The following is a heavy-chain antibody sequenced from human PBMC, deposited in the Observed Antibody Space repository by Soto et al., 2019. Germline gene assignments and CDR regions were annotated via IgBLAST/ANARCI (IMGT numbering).Heavy chain of an antibody. D-gene: IGHD2-21*02. V-gene: IGHV4-30-4*01. Sequence: QVQLQESGPGLVKPSQTLSLTCTVSGGSISSGDYYWSWIRQPPGKGLEWIGYIYYSGSTYYNPSLKRRVTISVDTSKNQFSLKLSSVTAADTAVYYCARQDIVVVTAMDYWGQGTLVTVSS. CDR2: IYYSGST. CDR3: ARQDIVVVTAMDY. CDR1: GGSISSGDYY. J-gene: IGHJ4*02.